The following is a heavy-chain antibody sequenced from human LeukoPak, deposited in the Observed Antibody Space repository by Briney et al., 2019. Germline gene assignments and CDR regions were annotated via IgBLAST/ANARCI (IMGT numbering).Heavy chain of an antibody. J-gene: IGHJ5*02. V-gene: IGHV3-48*03. CDR1: GFTFSSYE. CDR2: ISSSGSTI. D-gene: IGHD3-10*01. Sequence: GGSLRLSCAASGFTFSSYEMNWVRQAPGKGLEWVSYISSSGSTIYYADSVKGRFTISRDNAKNSLYLQMNSLRAEDTAVYYCARERAGRIRGVNKFDPWGQGTLVTVSS. CDR3: ARERAGRIRGVNKFDP.